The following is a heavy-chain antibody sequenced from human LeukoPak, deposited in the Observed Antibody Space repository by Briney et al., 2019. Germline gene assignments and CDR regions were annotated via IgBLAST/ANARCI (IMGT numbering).Heavy chain of an antibody. CDR3: AKRIGYCSSTSCYTLGYYGMDV. CDR2: ISGSGGST. CDR1: GFTFSSYA. D-gene: IGHD2-2*02. V-gene: IGHV3-23*01. J-gene: IGHJ6*02. Sequence: PGGSLRLSCEASGFTFSSYAMSWVRQAPGKGREWVSAISGSGGSTYYADSVKGRVTISKDNSKNTLYLQMNSVRAEETAVYCCAKRIGYCSSTSCYTLGYYGMDVWGHGTTVTVSS.